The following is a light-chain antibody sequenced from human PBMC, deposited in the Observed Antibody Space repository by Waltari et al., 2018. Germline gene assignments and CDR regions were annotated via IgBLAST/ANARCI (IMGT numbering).Light chain of an antibody. CDR2: DAS. V-gene: IGKV3-11*01. Sequence: DIVLTQSPASLSLSPGERATLSCRASQSVSSYLAWYPQKPGQAPRLLIYDASNRATGIPARFSGSGSGTDFTLTISSLEPEDFAVYYCQQRRDWPITFGQGTRLEIK. CDR3: QQRRDWPIT. CDR1: QSVSSY. J-gene: IGKJ5*01.